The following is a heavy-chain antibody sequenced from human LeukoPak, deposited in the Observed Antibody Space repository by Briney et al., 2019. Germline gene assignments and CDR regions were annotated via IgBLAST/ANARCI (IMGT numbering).Heavy chain of an antibody. CDR1: GGSISSYY. D-gene: IGHD4-17*01. CDR2: IYYSGST. J-gene: IGHJ5*02. CDR3: TGDTGTTGEVKFDP. V-gene: IGHV4-59*12. Sequence: SETLSLTCTVSGGSISSYYWSWIRQPPGKGLEWIGYIYYSGSTNYNPSLKSRVTISVDTSKSQFSLNLMSVTAADTAVYYCTGDTGTTGEVKFDPWGQGTLVTVSS.